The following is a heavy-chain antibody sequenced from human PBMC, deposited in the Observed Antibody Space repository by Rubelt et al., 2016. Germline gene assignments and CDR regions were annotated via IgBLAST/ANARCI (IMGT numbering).Heavy chain of an antibody. J-gene: IGHJ5*02. CDR1: GFTFNSFA. CDR3: AKDGGGFGSSSGLYH. D-gene: IGHD6-6*01. CDR2: ISYDGNNK. V-gene: IGHV3-30*04. Sequence: QVQLVESGGGVVQPGRSLRLSCAASGFTFNSFAMHWVRQAPGKGLEWVTVISYDGNNKYYADSVKGRFTISRDNSKNTLYLQMSSLGAEDTAVYYCAKDGGGFGSSSGLYHWGQGTLVTVSS.